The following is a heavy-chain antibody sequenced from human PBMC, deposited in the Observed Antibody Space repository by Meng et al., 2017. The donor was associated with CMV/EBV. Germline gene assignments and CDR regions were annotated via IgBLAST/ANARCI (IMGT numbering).Heavy chain of an antibody. CDR2: IYYSGST. D-gene: IGHD3-22*01. Sequence: GSLRLSCTAPGGPISSYYWSWIRQPPGKGLEWIGYIYYSGSTNYNPSLKSRVTISVDTSKNQFSLKLSSVTAADTAVYYCAREGLDSSGSYAFDIWGQGTTVTVSS. V-gene: IGHV4-59*01. J-gene: IGHJ3*02. CDR1: GGPISSYY. CDR3: AREGLDSSGSYAFDI.